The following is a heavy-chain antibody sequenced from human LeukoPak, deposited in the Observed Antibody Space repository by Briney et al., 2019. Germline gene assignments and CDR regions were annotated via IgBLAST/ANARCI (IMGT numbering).Heavy chain of an antibody. CDR1: GFTFSSYA. D-gene: IGHD1-7*01. Sequence: GGSLRLSCAASGFTFSSYAMSWVRQAPGKGLVWVSRINDDGSMTSYVDSVKGRFTISRDNAKNTLYLQMNSLRVEDMAVYYCVRALTGTEDFWGQGTLVTVSS. CDR3: VRALTGTEDF. J-gene: IGHJ4*02. V-gene: IGHV3-74*01. CDR2: INDDGSMT.